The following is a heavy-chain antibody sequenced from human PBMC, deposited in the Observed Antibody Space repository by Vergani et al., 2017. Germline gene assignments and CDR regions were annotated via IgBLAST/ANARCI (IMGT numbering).Heavy chain of an antibody. CDR2: IKYDGSKK. D-gene: IGHD5-18*01. CDR1: GFTFSNLW. CDR3: ARSPHGYTYGGYISQFDP. Sequence: EVQLVASGGGLVQRGGSLRLSCEASGFTFSNLWMTWVRQAPGKGLEWVANIKYDGSKKNYVDSVKGRFTISRDNAKNSLYLQMNNLRVEDTAVYFCARSPHGYTYGGYISQFDPWGQGTLVTDSS. V-gene: IGHV3-7*01. J-gene: IGHJ5*02.